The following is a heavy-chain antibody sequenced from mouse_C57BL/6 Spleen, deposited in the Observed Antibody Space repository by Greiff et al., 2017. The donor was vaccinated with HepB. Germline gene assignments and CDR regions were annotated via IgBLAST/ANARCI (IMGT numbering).Heavy chain of an antibody. J-gene: IGHJ1*03. V-gene: IGHV3-6*01. CDR3: ASGGNYDGYFDV. CDR2: ISYDGSN. Sequence: EVQLQESGPGLVKPSQSLSLTCSVTGYSITSGYYWNWIRQFPGNKLEWMGYISYDGSNNCNPSLKKRISITRVTSKNQFFLKLNSVTTEDTATYYCASGGNYDGYFDVWGTGTTVTVSS. D-gene: IGHD1-1*02. CDR1: GYSITSGYY.